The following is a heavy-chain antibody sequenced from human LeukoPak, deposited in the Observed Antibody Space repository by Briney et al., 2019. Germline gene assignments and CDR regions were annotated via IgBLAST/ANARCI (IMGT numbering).Heavy chain of an antibody. Sequence: PGRSLRLSCAASGFTFSSYAMHWVRQAPGKGLEWVAVISYDGSNKYYADSVKGRFTISRDNSKNTLYLQMNSLRAEDTAVYYCARDDDFWGGYYTDYYYGMDVWGQGTTVTVSS. J-gene: IGHJ6*02. CDR3: ARDDDFWGGYYTDYYYGMDV. D-gene: IGHD3-3*01. CDR2: ISYDGSNK. V-gene: IGHV3-30-3*01. CDR1: GFTFSSYA.